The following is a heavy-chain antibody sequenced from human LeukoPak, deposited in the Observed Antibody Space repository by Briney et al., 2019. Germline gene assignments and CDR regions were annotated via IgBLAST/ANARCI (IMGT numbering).Heavy chain of an antibody. CDR2: IYSGVTT. CDR3: ARLENSIRRPMNYYYCYMDV. J-gene: IGHJ6*03. Sequence: PGGSLRLSCAASGFTVRSNYMSWVRQAPGKGLEWVSVIYSGVTTYYADSVKGRFTISRDNSKNTLYLQMNSLRAEDTAVYYCARLENSIRRPMNYYYCYMDVWGKGTTVTVSS. CDR1: GFTVRSNY. D-gene: IGHD3-22*01. V-gene: IGHV3-53*01.